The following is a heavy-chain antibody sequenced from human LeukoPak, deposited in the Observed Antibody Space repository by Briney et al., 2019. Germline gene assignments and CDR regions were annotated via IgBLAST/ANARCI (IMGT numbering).Heavy chain of an antibody. CDR3: ARQLGRDLNWFDP. J-gene: IGHJ5*02. V-gene: IGHV4-39*01. Sequence: SETLSLTCTVSGGSISSSSYYWGWIRQPPGKGLEWIGSIYYSGSTYYNPSLKSRVTISVDTSKNQFSLKLSSVTAAHTAVYYCARQLGRDLNWFDPWGHGTLVTVSS. CDR1: GGSISSSSYY. D-gene: IGHD1-26*01. CDR2: IYYSGST.